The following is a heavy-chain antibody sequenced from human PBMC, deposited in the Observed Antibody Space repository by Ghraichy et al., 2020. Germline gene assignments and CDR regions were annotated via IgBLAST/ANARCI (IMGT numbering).Heavy chain of an antibody. CDR2: ISYDGSNK. V-gene: IGHV3-30-3*01. D-gene: IGHD3-22*01. CDR3: ARDLTRTYYYDSSGSSGMDV. Sequence: GGSLRLSCAASGFTFSSYAMHWVRQAPGKGLEWVEVISYDGSNKYYADSVKGRFTISRDNSKNTLYLQMNSLRAEDTAVYYCARDLTRTYYYDSSGSSGMDVWGQGTTVTVSS. CDR1: GFTFSSYA. J-gene: IGHJ6*02.